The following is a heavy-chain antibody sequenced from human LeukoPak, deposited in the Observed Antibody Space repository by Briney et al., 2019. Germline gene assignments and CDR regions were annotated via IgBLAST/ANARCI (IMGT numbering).Heavy chain of an antibody. J-gene: IGHJ5*02. CDR3: ARHGDFWGGRSWFDP. CDR2: FYTRGTT. V-gene: IGHV4-4*09. CDR1: GGSMSSYY. Sequence: PSETLSLTCTVSGGSMSSYYWSWIRQPPGKGLEWIGYFYTRGTTHYNPSLKSRVTMSVDTSNNQFLLNLSSVTAADTAVYYCARHGDFWGGRSWFDPWGQGTLVTVSS. D-gene: IGHD3-3*01.